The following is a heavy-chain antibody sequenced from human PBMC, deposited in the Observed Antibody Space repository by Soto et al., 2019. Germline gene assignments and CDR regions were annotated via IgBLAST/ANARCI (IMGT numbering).Heavy chain of an antibody. D-gene: IGHD3-10*01. Sequence: PSETLSLTCAVYGGSFSGYYWSWIRQPPGKGLEWIGEINHSGSTNYNPSLKSRVTISVDTSKNQFSLKLSSVTAADTAVYYCARGRSFYGSGSYYNGYYYYYGMDVWGQGTTVT. V-gene: IGHV4-34*01. CDR2: INHSGST. CDR3: ARGRSFYGSGSYYNGYYYYYGMDV. J-gene: IGHJ6*02. CDR1: GGSFSGYY.